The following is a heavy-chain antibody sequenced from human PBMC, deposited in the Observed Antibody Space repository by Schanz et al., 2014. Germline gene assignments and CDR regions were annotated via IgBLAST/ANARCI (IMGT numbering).Heavy chain of an antibody. J-gene: IGHJ3*02. CDR2: ISRSSGTI. Sequence: EVQLVESGGGLIQPGGSLRLSCAASGFTFSTSSMNWVRQAPGRGLEWVSYISRSSGTIYYADSVKGRFTISRDNAKNTLYLPMNSLRDEDTAVYYCARLHSPYAFDIWGQGTMVTVSS. CDR1: GFTFSTSS. CDR3: ARLHSPYAFDI. V-gene: IGHV3-48*02. D-gene: IGHD2-15*01.